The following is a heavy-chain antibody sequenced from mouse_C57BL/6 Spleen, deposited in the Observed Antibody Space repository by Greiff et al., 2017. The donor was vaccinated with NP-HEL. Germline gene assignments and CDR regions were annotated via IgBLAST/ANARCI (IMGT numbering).Heavy chain of an antibody. CDR3: ARQGYGSTVDY. V-gene: IGHV1-69*01. CDR2: IDPSDSYT. Sequence: QVQLQQPGAELVMPGASVKLSCKASGYTFTSYWMHWVKQRPGQGLEWIGEIDPSDSYTNYNQKFKGKSTLTVDKSSSTAYMQLSSLTSEDSAVSYCARQGYGSTVDYWGQGTPLTVSS. D-gene: IGHD1-1*01. CDR1: GYTFTSYW. J-gene: IGHJ2*01.